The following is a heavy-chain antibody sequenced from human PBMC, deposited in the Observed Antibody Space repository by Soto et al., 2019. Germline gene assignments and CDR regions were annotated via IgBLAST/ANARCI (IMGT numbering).Heavy chain of an antibody. CDR1: GFTFSSYA. Sequence: PGGSLRLSCAASGFTFSSYAMSWVRQAPGKGLEWVSAISGSGGSTYYADSVKGRFTISRDNSKNTLYLQINSLRAEDTAIYYCAKYTTYDYYYGMDVWGQGTTVTVSS. J-gene: IGHJ6*02. V-gene: IGHV3-23*01. CDR3: AKYTTYDYYYGMDV. CDR2: ISGSGGST. D-gene: IGHD1-26*01.